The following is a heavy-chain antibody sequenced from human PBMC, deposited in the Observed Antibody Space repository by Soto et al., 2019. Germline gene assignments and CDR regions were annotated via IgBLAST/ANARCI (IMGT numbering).Heavy chain of an antibody. CDR2: ISGTGSPT. CDR1: GFTFSSYA. V-gene: IGHV3-23*01. CDR3: AREMSGGTYSYYYGMDV. J-gene: IGHJ6*02. D-gene: IGHD1-26*01. Sequence: EVPLLESGGGLGQPGGSLRLSCAASGFTFSSYAMTWVRQAPGRGLEWVSAISGTGSPTYYADSVKGRFTISRDNSKNTLYLQMNRLRADDTAVYYCAREMSGGTYSYYYGMDVWGQGTTVTVSS.